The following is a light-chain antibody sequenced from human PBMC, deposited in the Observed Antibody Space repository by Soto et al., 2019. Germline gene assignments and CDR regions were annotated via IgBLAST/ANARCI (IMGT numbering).Light chain of an antibody. J-gene: IGKJ4*01. CDR3: QQYNSWPPLT. V-gene: IGKV3-15*01. CDR2: GAY. Sequence: EIVMTQSPATLSVSPGERATIFCRASQNINNNLAWYQQKPGQAPRLLIYGAYTRATGIPATFSGSGSGTEFTLTISSLQSEDFAVYYCQQYNSWPPLTFGGGTKVDIK. CDR1: QNINNN.